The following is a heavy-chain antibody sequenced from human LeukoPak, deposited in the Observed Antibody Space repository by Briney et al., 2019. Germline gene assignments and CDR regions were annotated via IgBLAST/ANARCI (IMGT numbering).Heavy chain of an antibody. D-gene: IGHD5-24*01. V-gene: IGHV4-30-4*01. J-gene: IGHJ5*02. CDR3: ARVVSGRAVDP. CDR1: GGSISSGDYY. CDR2: IYYSGST. Sequence: SQTLSLTCTVSGGSISSGDYYWSCIRQPPGKGLEWIGYIYYSGSTYYNPSLKSRVTISVDTSKNQFSLKLSSVTAADTAVYYCARVVSGRAVDPWGQGTLVTVSS.